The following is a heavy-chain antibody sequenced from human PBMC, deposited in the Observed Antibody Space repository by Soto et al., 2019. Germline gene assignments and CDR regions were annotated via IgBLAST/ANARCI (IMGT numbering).Heavy chain of an antibody. CDR1: GGSIISYY. J-gene: IGHJ4*02. D-gene: IGHD5-12*01. CDR2: IYYSGST. V-gene: IGHV4-59*01. CDR3: ARDSGLHGDY. Sequence: SETLSLTCTVSGGSIISYYWSWIRQPPGKGLEWIGYIYYSGSTNYNPSLKSRVTISVDTSKNQFSLKLSSVTAADTAVYYCARDSGLHGDYWGQGTLVTVSS.